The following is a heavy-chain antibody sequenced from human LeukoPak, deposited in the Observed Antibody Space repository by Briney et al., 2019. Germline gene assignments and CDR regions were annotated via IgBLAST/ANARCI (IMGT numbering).Heavy chain of an antibody. CDR2: INNVGTTT. V-gene: IGHV3-74*01. CDR1: GFTFSGYW. CDR3: ARLYGVPGGWFDP. D-gene: IGHD4-17*01. Sequence: GGSLRLSCAASGFTFSGYWMNWVRQAPGKGLVWVSRINNVGTTTSYADSVKGRFTISRDNAKNTLYLQMNSLRAEDTAVYYCARLYGVPGGWFDPWGQGTLVTVSS. J-gene: IGHJ5*02.